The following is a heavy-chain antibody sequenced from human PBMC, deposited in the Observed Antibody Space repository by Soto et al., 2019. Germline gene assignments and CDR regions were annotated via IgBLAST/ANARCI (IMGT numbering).Heavy chain of an antibody. CDR2: IGGSGGST. J-gene: IGHJ4*02. V-gene: IGHV3-23*01. CDR3: AKSSGFYYDTYFDY. D-gene: IGHD3-22*01. Sequence: GGSLRLSCAASEFTFSSYAMSWVRQAPGKGLEWVSAIGGSGGSTYYADSVKGRFTISRDNSKNTLYLQMNSLRAEDTAVYYCAKSSGFYYDTYFDYWGQGTLVTVSS. CDR1: EFTFSSYA.